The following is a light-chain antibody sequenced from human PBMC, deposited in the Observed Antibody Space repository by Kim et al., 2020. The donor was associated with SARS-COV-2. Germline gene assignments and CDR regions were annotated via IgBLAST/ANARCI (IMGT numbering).Light chain of an antibody. Sequence: DIQMTQSPSSLSASVGDRVTITCQASQDISNYLNWYQQKPGKAPKLLIYDASNLETGVPSRFSGSGSGTDFTFTISSLQPEDIATYYLPTYDKPPPQYTFGQGTKLEI. J-gene: IGKJ2*01. CDR1: QDISNY. CDR3: PTYDKPPPQYT. V-gene: IGKV1-33*01. CDR2: DAS.